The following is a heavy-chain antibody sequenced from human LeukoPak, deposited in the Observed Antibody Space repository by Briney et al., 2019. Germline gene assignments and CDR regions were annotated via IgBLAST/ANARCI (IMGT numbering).Heavy chain of an antibody. Sequence: GESLKTFSKGSGYSFTTYWIAWVRLMPGKGLEWMGIIYPGDSDIRYSPSFQGQVTISADKSINTAYLQWSSLKASDTAMYYCARQLSETYCDYWGQVTLVTVSS. CDR3: ARQLSETYCDY. J-gene: IGHJ4*02. CDR1: GYSFTTYW. V-gene: IGHV5-51*01. D-gene: IGHD3-3*01. CDR2: IYPGDSDI.